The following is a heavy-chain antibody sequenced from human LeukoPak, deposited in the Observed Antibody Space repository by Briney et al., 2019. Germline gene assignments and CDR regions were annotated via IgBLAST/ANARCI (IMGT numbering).Heavy chain of an antibody. D-gene: IGHD1/OR15-1a*01. Sequence: ASVKVSCKASGYTFTGYYMHWVRQAPGQGLEWMGWINPNSGGTNYAQKFQGRVTMTRDTSISTAYMELSRLRSDDTAVYYCARDLGAGTLYYYMDVWGKGTTVTVSS. CDR3: ARDLGAGTLYYYMDV. V-gene: IGHV1-2*02. CDR1: GYTFTGYY. CDR2: INPNSGGT. J-gene: IGHJ6*03.